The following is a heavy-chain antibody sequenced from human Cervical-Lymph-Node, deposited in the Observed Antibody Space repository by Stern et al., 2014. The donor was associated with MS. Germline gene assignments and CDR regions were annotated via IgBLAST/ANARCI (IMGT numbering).Heavy chain of an antibody. CDR3: ARDYGDYSFDY. J-gene: IGHJ4*02. Sequence: QLVQSGAEVKTPGESLKISCKGSGYSFSANWIAWVRQMPGKGLEWMGIIYAGDSDTRYSPSFQVKVTIAAYKSNSTAKLQWSSLKASDTAMYDCARDYGDYSFDYWGQGTLVTVSS. V-gene: IGHV5-51*01. CDR2: IYAGDSDT. CDR1: GYSFSANW. D-gene: IGHD4-17*01.